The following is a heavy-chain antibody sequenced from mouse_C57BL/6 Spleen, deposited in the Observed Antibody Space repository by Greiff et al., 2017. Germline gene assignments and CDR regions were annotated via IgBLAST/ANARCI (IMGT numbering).Heavy chain of an antibody. CDR2: ISSGGDYI. CDR1: GFTFSSSA. V-gene: IGHV5-9-1*02. D-gene: IGHD1-1*01. J-gene: IGHJ3*01. Sequence: EVQLVESGEGLVKPGGSLTLSCAASGFTFSSSAMSWVRQTPEKRLEWVAYISSGGDYIYYADTVKGRFTISRDIARNTLYLQMSSLKSEDTAMYYCTRDYYYGSSYRLFAYWGQGTLVTVSA. CDR3: TRDYYYGSSYRLFAY.